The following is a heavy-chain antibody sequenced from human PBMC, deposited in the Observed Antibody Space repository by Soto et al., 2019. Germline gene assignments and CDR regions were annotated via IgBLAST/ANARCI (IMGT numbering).Heavy chain of an antibody. CDR2: INPNSGGT. D-gene: IGHD6-13*01. V-gene: IGHV1-2*02. CDR1: GYTFTGYY. CDR3: ARVLGSSSWYHWFDP. Sequence: ASVKVSCKASGYTFTGYYMHCVRQAPGQGLEWMGWINPNSGGTNYAQKFQGRVTMTRDTSISTAYMELSRLRSDDTAVYYCARVLGSSSWYHWFDPWGQGTLVTVSS. J-gene: IGHJ5*02.